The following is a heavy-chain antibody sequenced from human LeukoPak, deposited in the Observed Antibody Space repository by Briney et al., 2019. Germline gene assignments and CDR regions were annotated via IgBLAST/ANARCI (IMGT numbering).Heavy chain of an antibody. Sequence: SETLSLTCTVSGGSISSYYWSCIRQPPGKGLEWIGYVYYSGSTNYNPSLKSRVTISVDTSKNQFSLKLSSVTAADTAVYYCARLPILSTAPFYYYYYGMDVWGQGTTVTVSS. J-gene: IGHJ6*02. V-gene: IGHV4-59*08. CDR1: GGSISSYY. D-gene: IGHD2-21*01. CDR2: VYYSGST. CDR3: ARLPILSTAPFYYYYYGMDV.